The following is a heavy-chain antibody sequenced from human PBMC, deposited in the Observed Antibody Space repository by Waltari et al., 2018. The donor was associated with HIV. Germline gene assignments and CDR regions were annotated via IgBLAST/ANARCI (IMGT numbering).Heavy chain of an antibody. CDR1: GFTLDTTG. J-gene: IGHJ4*02. CDR3: AKESFAATGPLEW. V-gene: IGHV3-23*01. D-gene: IGHD2-8*02. CDR2: IRGSDNST. Sequence: EVQLMESGGGLVQPGGSLRVSCVVSGFTLDTTGMTWVRQIPGRVQEGVSAIRGSDNSTHYGDSVKGRFTISRDISKSAVFLQMDNLRGDDTATYYCAKESFAATGPLEWWGQGVLVTV.